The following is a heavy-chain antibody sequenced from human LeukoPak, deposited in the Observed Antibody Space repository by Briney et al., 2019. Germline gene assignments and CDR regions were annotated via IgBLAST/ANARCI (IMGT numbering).Heavy chain of an antibody. CDR2: IGYSGRS. J-gene: IGHJ5*02. Sequence: SETLSLPCTVSGGSISSSSYYWGWIRQPPGKGLEWVGIIGYSGRSYYNPSHKRRLPMQRDTPKNRFSLKLSSVTATDTAVYYCARRGYCSSTSCYGHWCDPWGQGPVDRVSS. D-gene: IGHD2-2*01. V-gene: IGHV4-39*01. CDR1: GGSISSSSYY. CDR3: ARRGYCSSTSCYGHWCDP.